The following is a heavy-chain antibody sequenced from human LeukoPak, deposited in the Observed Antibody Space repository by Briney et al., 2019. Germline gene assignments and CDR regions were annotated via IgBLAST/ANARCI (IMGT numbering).Heavy chain of an antibody. CDR2: IYSGGST. V-gene: IGHV3-53*01. J-gene: IGHJ4*02. CDR1: GFTVSSNY. Sequence: GGPLRLSCAASGFTVSSNYMSWVRQAPGKGLEWVSVIYSGGSTYYADSVKGRFTISRDNSKNTLYLQMNSLRAEDTAVYYRAREGSWSRRYYFDYWGQGTLVTVSS. D-gene: IGHD6-13*01. CDR3: AREGSWSRRYYFDY.